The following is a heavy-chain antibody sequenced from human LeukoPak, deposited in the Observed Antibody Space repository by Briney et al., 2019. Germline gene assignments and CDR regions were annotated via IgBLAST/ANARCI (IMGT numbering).Heavy chain of an antibody. CDR1: GFTFGRHW. J-gene: IGHJ4*02. CDR2: ISYDGSNK. Sequence: PGGSLRLSCVASGFTFGRHWMSWVRQAPGKGLEWVAVISYDGSNKYYADSVKGRFTISRDNSKNTLYLQMNSLRAEDTAVYYCARTTPDLRDFDYWGQGTLVTVSS. V-gene: IGHV3-30*03. CDR3: ARTTPDLRDFDY. D-gene: IGHD4-17*01.